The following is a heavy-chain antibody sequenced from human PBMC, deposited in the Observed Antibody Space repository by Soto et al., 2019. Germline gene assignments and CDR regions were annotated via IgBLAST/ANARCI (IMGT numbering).Heavy chain of an antibody. CDR2: INGGNGNT. CDR1: GYSFSTHS. J-gene: IGHJ6*02. Sequence: QVQVVQSGAEVKKPGASVKISCKASGYSFSTHSIHWVRQAPGQGLEWMGWINGGNGNTKYSQKFRDRVTSTKDASASTGYMELSSLRSEDTAVYYCARGKGMEENYYYYGMDVWGQGTTVTVSS. D-gene: IGHD1-1*01. V-gene: IGHV1-3*01. CDR3: ARGKGMEENYYYYGMDV.